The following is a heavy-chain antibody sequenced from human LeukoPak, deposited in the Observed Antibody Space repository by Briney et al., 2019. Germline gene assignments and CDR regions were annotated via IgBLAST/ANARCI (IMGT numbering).Heavy chain of an antibody. Sequence: PGGSLRLSCAASGFTFSSCAMSWVRQAPGKGLEWVSVISGSGGRTYYADSVKGRFTISRDNSKNTLYLQMNSLRVEDTAVYYCARDRSGDYYFDYWGQGTLVTVSS. CDR1: GFTFSSCA. CDR2: ISGSGGRT. J-gene: IGHJ4*02. D-gene: IGHD4-17*01. CDR3: ARDRSGDYYFDY. V-gene: IGHV3-23*01.